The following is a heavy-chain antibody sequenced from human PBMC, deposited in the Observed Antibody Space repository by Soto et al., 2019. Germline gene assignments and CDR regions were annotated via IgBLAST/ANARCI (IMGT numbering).Heavy chain of an antibody. CDR2: IYYSRAT. Sequence: QVRLQESGPGLVKPSQTLSLTCTVSGGSMTSANYYWTWIRQHPGKGLEWIGYIYYSRATYYNPSRKSGXXIXERXSESQFSLKLSSVTAADTAIYYCARDTSGYLQLDSWGQGTLVIVSS. CDR3: ARDTSGYLQLDS. V-gene: IGHV4-31*03. J-gene: IGHJ4*02. D-gene: IGHD3-22*01. CDR1: GGSMTSANYY.